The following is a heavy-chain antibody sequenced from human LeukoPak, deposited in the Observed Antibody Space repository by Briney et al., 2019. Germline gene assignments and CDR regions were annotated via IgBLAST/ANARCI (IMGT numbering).Heavy chain of an antibody. Sequence: GGSLRLSCVVSGITSNNYAMSWVRQAPGKGLEWVSGIGGYGGGTNYADSVKGRFTISRDHSKNTFYLQMNSLRVEDTAIYYCAKKAVEMATISYWGQGTLVTVSS. D-gene: IGHD5-24*01. V-gene: IGHV3-23*01. CDR2: IGGYGGGT. CDR3: AKKAVEMATISY. J-gene: IGHJ4*02. CDR1: GITSNNYA.